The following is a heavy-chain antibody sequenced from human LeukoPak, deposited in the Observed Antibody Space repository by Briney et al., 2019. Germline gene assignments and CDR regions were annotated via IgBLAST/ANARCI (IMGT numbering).Heavy chain of an antibody. J-gene: IGHJ6*02. CDR1: GYTFTSYY. V-gene: IGHV1-46*01. Sequence: ASVKVSCKASGYTFTSYYMHWVRQAPGQGLEWMGIINPSGGSTSYAQKFQGRVTMTRDTSTSTVYMELSSLRSEDTAVYYCARDREHIVAVTPHGMDVWGQGTTVTVSS. CDR3: ARDREHIVAVTPHGMDV. D-gene: IGHD2-21*02. CDR2: INPSGGST.